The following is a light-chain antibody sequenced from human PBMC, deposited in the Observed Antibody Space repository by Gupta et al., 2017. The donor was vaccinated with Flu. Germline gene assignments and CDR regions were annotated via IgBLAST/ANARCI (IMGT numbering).Light chain of an antibody. CDR1: QGLSGF. V-gene: IGKV1-9*01. CDR2: EAS. Sequence: DIQLTQSPSFMFASVGARVTITCRASQGLSGFVAWYQQQPGKAPKLLIYEASTLQSAVPSRFSGSGSGTDFTLTISALRPEDAATYYCQQINSYLWTFGQGTK. J-gene: IGKJ1*01. CDR3: QQINSYLWT.